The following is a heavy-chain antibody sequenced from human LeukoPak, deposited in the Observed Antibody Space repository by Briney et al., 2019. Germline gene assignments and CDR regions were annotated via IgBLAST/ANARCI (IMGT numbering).Heavy chain of an antibody. V-gene: IGHV3-23*01. D-gene: IGHD1-26*01. J-gene: IGHJ3*02. CDR2: ISATGGST. CDR1: GFTFSSYA. CDR3: AKLLRVGGTNEAFDI. Sequence: GGSLRLSCAASGFTFSSYAMTWVRQAPGKGLEWVSTISATGGSTYYADSVQGRFTISRDNSKNTLYLQMNSLRPEDTAVYYCAKLLRVGGTNEAFDIWGQGTTVTVSS.